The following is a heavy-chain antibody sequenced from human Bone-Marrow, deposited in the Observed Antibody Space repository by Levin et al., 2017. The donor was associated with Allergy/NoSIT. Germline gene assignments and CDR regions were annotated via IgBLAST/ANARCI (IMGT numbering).Heavy chain of an antibody. CDR2: INAANGNT. V-gene: IGHV1-3*01. CDR1: GYTFINFA. CDR3: ARTVSSNWYSSFDI. D-gene: IGHD6-13*01. J-gene: IGHJ3*02. Sequence: ASVKVSCKASGYTFINFAIHWVRQAPGQSLEWMGWINAANGNTKYSQKFQGRVTIARDTSASAAYMELSSLRSEDTAMYYCARTVSSNWYSSFDIWGQGTMVTVSS.